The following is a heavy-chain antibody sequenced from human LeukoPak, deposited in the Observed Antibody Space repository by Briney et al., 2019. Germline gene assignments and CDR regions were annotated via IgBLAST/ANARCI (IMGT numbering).Heavy chain of an antibody. CDR3: ASTGYCSSTSCYGIDY. J-gene: IGHJ4*02. D-gene: IGHD2-2*01. Sequence: GESLKISCKGSGYSFTSYWISWVRQMPRKGLEWMGRIDPSDSYTNYSPSFQGHATISADKSISTAYLQWSSLKASDTAMYYCASTGYCSSTSCYGIDYWGQGTLVTVSS. V-gene: IGHV5-10-1*01. CDR1: GYSFTSYW. CDR2: IDPSDSYT.